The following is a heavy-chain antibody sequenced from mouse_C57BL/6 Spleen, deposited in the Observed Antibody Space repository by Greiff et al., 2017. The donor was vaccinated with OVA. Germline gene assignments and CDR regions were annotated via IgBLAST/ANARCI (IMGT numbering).Heavy chain of an antibody. CDR1: GYTFTSYW. V-gene: IGHV1-61*01. CDR2: IYPSDSET. CDR3: ARGANWENYFDY. J-gene: IGHJ2*01. D-gene: IGHD4-1*02. Sequence: VKLQQPGAELVRPGSSVKLSCKASGYTFTSYWMDWVKQRPGQGLEWIGNIYPSDSETHYNQKFKDKATLTVDKSSSTAYMQLSSLTSEDSAVYYCARGANWENYFDYWGQGTTLTVSS.